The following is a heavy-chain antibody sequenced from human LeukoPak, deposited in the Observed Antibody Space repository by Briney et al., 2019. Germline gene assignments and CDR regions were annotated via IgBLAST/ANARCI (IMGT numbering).Heavy chain of an antibody. V-gene: IGHV4-59*11. D-gene: IGHD2-21*01. CDR3: ARAEAPDGHIVA. Sequence: SETLSLTCTVSGGSISSHYWSWIRQPPGKGLEWIEYIYYSGSTNYNPSLKSRVTISVDTSKNQFSLKLSSVTAADTAVYYCARAEAPDGHIVAWGQGTLVTVSS. CDR1: GGSISSHY. CDR2: IYYSGST. J-gene: IGHJ5*02.